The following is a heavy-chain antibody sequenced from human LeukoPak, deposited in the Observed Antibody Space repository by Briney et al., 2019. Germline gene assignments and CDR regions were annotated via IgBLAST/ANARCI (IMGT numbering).Heavy chain of an antibody. Sequence: GGSLRLSCAASGFTFSNYAMNWVRQAPGKGLEWVSAISGSGGSTCYADSVKGRFTISRDNSRNTLYLQMNSLRAEDTAVYYCEANCGGNCPLDYWGQGTLVTVSS. CDR2: ISGSGGST. CDR3: EANCGGNCPLDY. CDR1: GFTFSNYA. J-gene: IGHJ4*02. D-gene: IGHD2-21*02. V-gene: IGHV3-23*01.